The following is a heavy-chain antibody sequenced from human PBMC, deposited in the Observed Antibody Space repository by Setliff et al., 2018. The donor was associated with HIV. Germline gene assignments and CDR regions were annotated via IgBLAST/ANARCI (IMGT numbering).Heavy chain of an antibody. CDR2: IYYSGST. Sequence: PSETLSLTCTVSGGSISSSSYYWGWIRQPPGKGLEWIGSIYYSGSTYYNPSLKSRVTISVDTSKDQFSLKLKSVTAADTAVYDCARHGVAGLYYFDYWGQGTLVTVSS. V-gene: IGHV4-39*01. CDR1: GGSISSSSYY. D-gene: IGHD6-19*01. J-gene: IGHJ4*02. CDR3: ARHGVAGLYYFDY.